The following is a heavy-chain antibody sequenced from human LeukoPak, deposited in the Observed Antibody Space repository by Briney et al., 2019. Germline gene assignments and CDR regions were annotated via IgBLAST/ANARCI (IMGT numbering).Heavy chain of an antibody. CDR3: ARGTWTLDY. CDR1: EFTSTWKW. D-gene: IGHD1-1*01. J-gene: IGHJ4*02. V-gene: IGHV3-7*04. Sequence: PRGGLRLSCANYEFTSTWKWMTWVRQAAGKGLKWVAHIKQDGSEKYYVDSVKGRFTISRDNAKKSLYLQMNSLRAEDTAVSYCARGTWTLDYCGQGTLVTVSS. CDR2: IKQDGSEK.